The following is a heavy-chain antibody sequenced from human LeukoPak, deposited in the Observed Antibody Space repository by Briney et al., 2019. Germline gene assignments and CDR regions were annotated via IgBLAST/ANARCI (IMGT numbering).Heavy chain of an antibody. J-gene: IGHJ4*02. CDR2: ISYDGNKK. Sequence: GGSLRLSCAASGFTFSSYGMHWVRQAPGKGLEWVAVISYDGNKKYYADSVKGRFTISRDNSKNTLYLQMNSLRAEDTAVYYCAREGSYVPAYWGQGNLVTVSS. D-gene: IGHD2-15*01. CDR1: GFTFSSYG. V-gene: IGHV3-30*03. CDR3: AREGSYVPAY.